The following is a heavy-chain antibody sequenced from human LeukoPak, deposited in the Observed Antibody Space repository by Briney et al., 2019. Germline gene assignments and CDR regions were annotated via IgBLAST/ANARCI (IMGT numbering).Heavy chain of an antibody. D-gene: IGHD3-16*01. CDR1: GFTFSSYG. CDR2: ISGRSGST. J-gene: IGHJ4*02. V-gene: IGHV3-23*01. CDR3: ARVRWGGLYYFDY. Sequence: GGSLRLSCAASGFTFSSYGMSWVRQAPGKGLEWVSGISGRSGSTYYADSVKGRFNISRHNPKNTLYLQMNSLRAEDTAVYYCARVRWGGLYYFDYWRQGTLVTVSS.